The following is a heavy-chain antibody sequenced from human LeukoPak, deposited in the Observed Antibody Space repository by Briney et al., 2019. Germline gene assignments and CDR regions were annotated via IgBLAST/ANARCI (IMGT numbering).Heavy chain of an antibody. CDR3: AMPNWNFSGRHFDY. V-gene: IGHV1-2*02. J-gene: IGHJ4*02. CDR2: INPNSGGT. CDR1: GYTFTGYY. Sequence: ASVKVSCKASGYTFTGYYMHWVRQAPGQGLEWMGWINPNSGGTNYAQKFQGRVTMTRDTSISTAYMELSRLRSDDTAVYYCAMPNWNFSGRHFDYWGRGTLVTVSS. D-gene: IGHD1-7*01.